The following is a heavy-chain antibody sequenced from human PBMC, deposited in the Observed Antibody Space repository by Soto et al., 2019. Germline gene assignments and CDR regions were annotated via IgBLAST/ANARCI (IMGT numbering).Heavy chain of an antibody. D-gene: IGHD6-19*01. V-gene: IGHV3-48*03. CDR3: ARVWQVAIDY. J-gene: IGHJ4*02. CDR1: GFTFSTYE. Sequence: GGSLRLSCTGSGFTFSTYEMNWIRQAPGKGLEWVSYISSSGSTIYYADSVKGRFTISRDNAKNSLYLQMNSLRAEDTAVYYCARVWQVAIDYLGQGTLVTVSS. CDR2: ISSSGSTI.